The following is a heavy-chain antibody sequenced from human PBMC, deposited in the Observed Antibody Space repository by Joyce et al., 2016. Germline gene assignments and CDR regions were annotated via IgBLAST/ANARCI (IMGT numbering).Heavy chain of an antibody. CDR3: ARVEYHSHSSPPGY. V-gene: IGHV1-2*02. D-gene: IGHD2/OR15-2a*01. J-gene: IGHJ4*02. CDR1: GYTFTAYY. CDR2: INPSSGGT. Sequence: VQLVQSGAEVKKSGASVKVSCKASGYTFTAYYLHWVRQAPGQGLEWMGWINPSSGGTNYVRKFQGRVTLTRDTSINTAYMEMSRLRSEDTAVYFCARVEYHSHSSPPGYWGQGTLVTVSS.